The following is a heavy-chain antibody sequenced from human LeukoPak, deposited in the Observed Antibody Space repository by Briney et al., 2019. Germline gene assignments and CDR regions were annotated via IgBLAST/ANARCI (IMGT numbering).Heavy chain of an antibody. D-gene: IGHD3-22*01. J-gene: IGHJ4*02. CDR1: GFTFTSYS. CDR3: AKIGEGYYYDSSGYFGVDY. V-gene: IGHV3-23*01. CDR2: ISGGGGST. Sequence: GGSLRLSCAASGFTFTSYSMNWVRQAPGKGLEWVSTISGGGGSTYYADSVKGRFTISRDNSKNTLYLQTNSLRAEDTAVYYCAKIGEGYYYDSSGYFGVDYWGQGTLVTVSS.